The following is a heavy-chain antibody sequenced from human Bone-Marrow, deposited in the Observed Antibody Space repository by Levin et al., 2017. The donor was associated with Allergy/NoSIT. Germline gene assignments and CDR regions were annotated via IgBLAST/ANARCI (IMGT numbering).Heavy chain of an antibody. Sequence: GESLKISCKASGYTFTGYYMHWVRQAPGQGLEWMGWINPNSGGTNYAQKFQGRVTMTRDTSISTAYMELSRLRSDDTAVYYCARGDGWYVLGYWGQGTLVTVSS. D-gene: IGHD6-19*01. CDR1: GYTFTGYY. CDR3: ARGDGWYVLGY. J-gene: IGHJ4*02. V-gene: IGHV1-2*02. CDR2: INPNSGGT.